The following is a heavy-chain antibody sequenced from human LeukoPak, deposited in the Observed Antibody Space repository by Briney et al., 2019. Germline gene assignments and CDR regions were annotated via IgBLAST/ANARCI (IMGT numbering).Heavy chain of an antibody. J-gene: IGHJ4*02. CDR2: ISGSGGST. CDR3: AKGRNGFDWLLPLDY. V-gene: IGHV3-23*01. Sequence: GGPLRLSCAASGFTFSSYAMSWVRQAPGKGLEWVSAISGSGGSTYYADSVKGRFTISRDNSKNTLYLQMNSLRAEDTAVYYCAKGRNGFDWLLPLDYWGQGTLVTVSS. CDR1: GFTFSSYA. D-gene: IGHD3-9*01.